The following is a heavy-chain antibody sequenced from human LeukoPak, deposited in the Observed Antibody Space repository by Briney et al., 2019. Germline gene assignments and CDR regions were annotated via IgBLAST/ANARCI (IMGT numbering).Heavy chain of an antibody. V-gene: IGHV4-39*01. J-gene: IGHJ4*02. CDR1: SGSINNNTFY. CDR3: ARRSDSGSDDGEDYFDH. D-gene: IGHD1-26*01. Sequence: SETLSLTCTVSSGSINNNTFYWGWIRQPPGKGLEWIGSIYYSGSTYYNPSLKSRVTIAVDTSKNQFSLKMSSVAAADTAVYYCARRSDSGSDDGEDYFDHWAREPWSPSPQ. CDR2: IYYSGST.